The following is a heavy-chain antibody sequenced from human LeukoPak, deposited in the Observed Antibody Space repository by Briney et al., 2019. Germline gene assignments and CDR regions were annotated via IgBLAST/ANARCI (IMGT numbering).Heavy chain of an antibody. CDR1: GGSFSGYY. D-gene: IGHD4-17*01. CDR3: ARGLTTVTTFNWFDP. J-gene: IGHJ5*02. Sequence: PSETLSLTCAVYGGSFSGYYWSWLRQPPGKGLEWIGEINHSGNTNYNPSLKSRVTISVDTSKNQFSLKLSSVTAADTAVYYCARGLTTVTTFNWFDPWGQGTLVTVSS. CDR2: INHSGNT. V-gene: IGHV4-34*01.